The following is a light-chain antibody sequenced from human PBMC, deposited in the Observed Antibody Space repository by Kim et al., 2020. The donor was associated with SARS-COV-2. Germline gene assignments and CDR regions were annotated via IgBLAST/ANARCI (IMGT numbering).Light chain of an antibody. J-gene: IGLJ3*02. V-gene: IGLV7-46*01. CDR3: LLSYSGAWV. CDR2: DIT. CDR1: TGHN. Sequence: TGHNPYWFQQKPGQVPRTLIYDITNKPSWTPARFSGSLLGDKAALTLSGAQPEDEGDYYCLLSYSGAWVFGGGTKVTVL.